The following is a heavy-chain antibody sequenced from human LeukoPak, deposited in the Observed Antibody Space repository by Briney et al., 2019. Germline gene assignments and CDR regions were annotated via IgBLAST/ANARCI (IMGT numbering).Heavy chain of an antibody. CDR2: IIPIFGTA. V-gene: IGHV1-69*05. D-gene: IGHD5-18*01. J-gene: IGHJ4*02. CDR1: VCTFSSYA. CDR3: ARVVDTAMVDY. Sequence: SVKVSCKASVCTFSSYAINWVRQAPGQGLEWMGGIIPIFGTANYAQKFQGRVTITTDESTSTAYMELSSLRSEDTAVYYCARVVDTAMVDYWGQGTLVSVSS.